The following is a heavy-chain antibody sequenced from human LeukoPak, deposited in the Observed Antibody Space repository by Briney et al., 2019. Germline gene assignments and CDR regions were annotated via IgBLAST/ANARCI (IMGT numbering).Heavy chain of an antibody. CDR3: ARDLGRVAVAGTVDY. CDR1: GGSISSGGYS. J-gene: IGHJ4*02. CDR2: IYYSGST. D-gene: IGHD6-19*01. Sequence: SETLSLTCAVSGGSISSGGYSWSWIRQPPGKGLEWIGYIYYSGSTYYNPSLKSRVTISVDKSKNQFSLKLSSVTAADTAVYYCARDLGRVAVAGTVDYWGQGTLVTVSS. V-gene: IGHV4-30-4*07.